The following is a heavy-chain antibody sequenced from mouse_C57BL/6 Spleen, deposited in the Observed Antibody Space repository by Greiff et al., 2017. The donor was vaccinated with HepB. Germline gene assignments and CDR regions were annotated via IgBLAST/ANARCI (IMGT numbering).Heavy chain of an antibody. CDR2: IYPGDGDT. V-gene: IGHV1-82*01. CDR3: ASFYYGNSWGFAY. D-gene: IGHD1-1*01. J-gene: IGHJ3*01. CDR1: GYAFSSSW. Sequence: VQGVESGPELVKPGASVKISCKASGYAFSSSWMNWVKQRPGKGLEWIGWIYPGDGDTNYNGKFKGKATLTADKSSSTAYMQLSSLTSADSAVYFCASFYYGNSWGFAYWGQGTLVTVSA.